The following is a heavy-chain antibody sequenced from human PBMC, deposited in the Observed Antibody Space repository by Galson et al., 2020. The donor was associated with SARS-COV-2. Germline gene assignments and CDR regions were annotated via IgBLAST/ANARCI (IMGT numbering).Heavy chain of an antibody. Sequence: SLKISCAASGFTFNDYAMHWVRQAPGKGLEWVSGISWNSVTIGYADSVKGRFTISRDNAKKSLYLQMNSLRAEDTALYYCAKHISKFNSGIDSWGQGTLVTVSS. J-gene: IGHJ4*02. D-gene: IGHD3-10*01. CDR3: AKHISKFNSGIDS. V-gene: IGHV3-9*01. CDR1: GFTFNDYA. CDR2: ISWNSVTI.